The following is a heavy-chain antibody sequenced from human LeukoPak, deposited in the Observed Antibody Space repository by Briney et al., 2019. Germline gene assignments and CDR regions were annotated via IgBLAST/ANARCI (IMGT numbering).Heavy chain of an antibody. CDR1: GYTFTSYD. CDR3: ARGPDYDFWSGQGVY. CDR2: MNPNSGNT. J-gene: IGHJ4*02. D-gene: IGHD3-3*01. Sequence: ASVKVSCKASGYTFTSYDINWVRQATGQGPEWMGWMNPNSGNTGYAQKFQGRVTMTRNTSISTAYMELTSLRSEDTAVYYCARGPDYDFWSGQGVYWGQGTLVTVSS. V-gene: IGHV1-8*01.